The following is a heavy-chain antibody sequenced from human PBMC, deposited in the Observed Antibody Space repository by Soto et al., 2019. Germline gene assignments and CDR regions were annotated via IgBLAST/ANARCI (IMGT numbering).Heavy chain of an antibody. V-gene: IGHV1-18*01. Sequence: QVQLVQSGAEVKKPGASVKVSCKASGYTFTSYGISWVRQAPGQGLEWMGWISGYNGNTNYAQKLQGRVTMTTDTSTHTASRELRSLRSDDSAVYSCERTCGGYTYDYYDYYGMDVWGQGTTVIVSS. CDR1: GYTFTSYG. CDR3: ERTCGGYTYDYYDYYGMDV. CDR2: ISGYNGNT. J-gene: IGHJ6*02. D-gene: IGHD5-18*01.